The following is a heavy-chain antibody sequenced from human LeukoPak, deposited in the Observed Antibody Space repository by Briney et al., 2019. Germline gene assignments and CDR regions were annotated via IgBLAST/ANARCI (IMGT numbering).Heavy chain of an antibody. D-gene: IGHD6-6*01. CDR2: ISGSGGST. CDR1: GFTFSSYA. Sequence: PGGSLRLSCAASGFTFSSYAMSWVRQAAGKGLEWVSLISGSGGSTYYADSVKGRFTISRDTSKNTLYLQMNSLRVEDTAVYYCAKANIAARQDIMDVWGQGPTVTVSS. J-gene: IGHJ6*02. CDR3: AKANIAARQDIMDV. V-gene: IGHV3-23*01.